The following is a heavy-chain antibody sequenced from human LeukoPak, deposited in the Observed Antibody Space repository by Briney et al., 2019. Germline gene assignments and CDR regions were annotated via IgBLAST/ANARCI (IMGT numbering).Heavy chain of an antibody. Sequence: GGSLRLSCAAAAFTFSNCSMTCVRHAPGEELEWVSSISGRDTRTYYAEYVKGRVTISRDNSKNTSELQMDSLRAEDTAVYYCTKARSASSSSCYNYWGQGILVTVSS. CDR1: AFTFSNCS. CDR3: TKARSASSSSCYNY. V-gene: IGHV3-23*01. J-gene: IGHJ4*02. CDR2: ISGRDTRT. D-gene: IGHD2-2*02.